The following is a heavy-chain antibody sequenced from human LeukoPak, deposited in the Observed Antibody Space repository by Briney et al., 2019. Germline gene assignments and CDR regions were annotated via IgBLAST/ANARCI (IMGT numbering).Heavy chain of an antibody. J-gene: IGHJ5*02. CDR1: EFTFTTYW. CDR2: ISGSGGST. V-gene: IGHV3-23*01. CDR3: AKDKVWIQLWLGGSWFDP. D-gene: IGHD5-18*01. Sequence: QPGGSLRLSCAASEFTFTTYWMSWVRQAPGKGLEWVSAISGSGGSTYYADSVKGRFTISRDNSKNTLYLQMNSLRAEDTAVYYCAKDKVWIQLWLGGSWFDPWGQGTLVTVSS.